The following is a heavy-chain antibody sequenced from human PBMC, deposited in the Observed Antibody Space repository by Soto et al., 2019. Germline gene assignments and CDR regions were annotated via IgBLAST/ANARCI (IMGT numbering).Heavy chain of an antibody. D-gene: IGHD4-17*01. CDR2: ISTAGSRT. CDR3: ARGPSYSDSYFDH. CDR1: GFSFSTYA. V-gene: IGHV3-21*05. J-gene: IGHJ4*02. Sequence: GGSLRLSCAASGFSFSTYAMNWVRQAPGKGLEWLSYISTAGSRTYYADSVKGRFTISRDNARNSVYLQMNSLRAEDTAVYYCARGPSYSDSYFDHWGQGTLVTVSS.